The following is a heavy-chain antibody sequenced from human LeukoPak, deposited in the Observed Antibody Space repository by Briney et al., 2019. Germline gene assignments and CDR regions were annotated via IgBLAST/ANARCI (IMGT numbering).Heavy chain of an antibody. CDR1: GFTFSSYA. CDR3: EPRIVVVITTGFGY. V-gene: IGHV3-23*01. CDR2: ISGSGGST. J-gene: IGHJ4*02. D-gene: IGHD3-22*01. Sequence: GGSLRLSCAASGFTFSSYAMTWVRQAPGKGLEWVSAISGSGGSTYYADSVKGRFTISRDNSKNTLYLQMNSLRAEDTAVYYCEPRIVVVITTGFGYWGQGTLVTVSS.